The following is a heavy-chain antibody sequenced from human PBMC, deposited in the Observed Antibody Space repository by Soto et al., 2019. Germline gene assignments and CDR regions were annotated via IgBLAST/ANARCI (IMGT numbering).Heavy chain of an antibody. D-gene: IGHD1-7*01. J-gene: IGHJ6*02. V-gene: IGHV1-69*08. Sequence: QVQLVQSGAEVKKPGSSVKVSCKASGGTLSSYTISWVRQAPGKGLEWMGRIIPIHGIADYAQKFQGRVTITADKSTSTAYMELSSLRSEDTAVYYCARERELCGMDVWGQGTTVTVSS. CDR1: GGTLSSYT. CDR3: ARERELCGMDV. CDR2: IIPIHGIA.